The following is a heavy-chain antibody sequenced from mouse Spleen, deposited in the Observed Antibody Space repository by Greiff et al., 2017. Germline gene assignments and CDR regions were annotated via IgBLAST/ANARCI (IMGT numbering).Heavy chain of an antibody. D-gene: IGHD1-1*02. CDR1: GFTFSDYY. CDR2: ISDGGSYT. J-gene: IGHJ3*01. Sequence: EVLLVESGGGLVKPGGSLKLSCAASGFTFSDYYMYWVRQTPEKRLEWVATISDGGSYTYYPDSVKGRFTISRDNAKNNLYLQLSSLKSEDTAMYYCARGDYSWFGYWGQGTLVTGSA. CDR3: ARGDYSWFGY. V-gene: IGHV5-4*02.